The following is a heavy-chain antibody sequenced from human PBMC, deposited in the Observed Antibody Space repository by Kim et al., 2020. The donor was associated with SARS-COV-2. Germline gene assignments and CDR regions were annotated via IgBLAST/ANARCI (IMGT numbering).Heavy chain of an antibody. V-gene: IGHV3-30*01. J-gene: IGHJ6*02. D-gene: IGHD3-10*01. CDR3: ARDYGSGSPTSDYGMDV. Sequence: VKGRFTRSRDNSKNTLYLQMNSLRAEDTAVYYWARDYGSGSPTSDYGMDVWGQGTTVTVSS.